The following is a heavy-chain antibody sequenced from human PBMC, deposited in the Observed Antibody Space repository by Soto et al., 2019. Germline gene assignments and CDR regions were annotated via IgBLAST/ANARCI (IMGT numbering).Heavy chain of an antibody. CDR3: ARTNYDFWSGYWAPTRYTWFDP. J-gene: IGHJ5*02. V-gene: IGHV4-30-4*02. D-gene: IGHD3-3*01. Sequence: SDTLSLTCTVSGGSLSSGDYYWSWIRQPPGKGLEWIGYIYYSGSTYYNPSLKSRVTISVDTSKNQFSLKLSSVTAADTAVYYCARTNYDFWSGYWAPTRYTWFDPWGQGTLVNVSS. CDR2: IYYSGST. CDR1: GGSLSSGDYY.